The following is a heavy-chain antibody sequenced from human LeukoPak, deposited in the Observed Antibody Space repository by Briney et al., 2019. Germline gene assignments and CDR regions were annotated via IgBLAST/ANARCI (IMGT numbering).Heavy chain of an antibody. V-gene: IGHV3-11*04. J-gene: IGHJ4*01. D-gene: IGHD1-14*01. CDR3: VITAGPPTDH. CDR2: ISRGGSPI. Sequence: GGSLRLSCTASGITFSDYYMNWIHQAPGKGLEWLSFISRGGSPIYYADSVKGRFTISRDNAKNSLYLQMNSLRVEDTAMYYCVITAGPPTDHWGQGALVTVSS. CDR1: GITFSDYY.